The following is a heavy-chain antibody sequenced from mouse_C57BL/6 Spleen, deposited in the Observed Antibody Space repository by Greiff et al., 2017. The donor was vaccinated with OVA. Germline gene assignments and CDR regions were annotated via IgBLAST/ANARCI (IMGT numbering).Heavy chain of an antibody. D-gene: IGHD1-1*01. J-gene: IGHJ4*01. CDR2: IYPGSGST. CDR3: ARDYYGSSYSYYYAIDY. CDR1: GYTFTSYW. V-gene: IGHV1-55*01. Sequence: QVQLQQPGAELVKPGASVKMSCKASGYTFTSYWITWVKQRPGQGLEWIGDIYPGSGSTNYNEKFKSKATLTVDTSSSTAYMPLSSLTSEDSAVYYCARDYYGSSYSYYYAIDYWGQGTSVTVSS.